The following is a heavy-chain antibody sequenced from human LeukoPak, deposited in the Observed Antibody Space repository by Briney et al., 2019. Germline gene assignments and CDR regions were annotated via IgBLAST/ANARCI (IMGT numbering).Heavy chain of an antibody. CDR2: IYYGGST. Sequence: PSETLSLTCTVSGASISSYYWSWSRQPPGKGLEWIGYIYYGGSTNYNPSLKSRVTISVDTSKNQFSLGLSSVTAADTAVYYCARHRYYYDSSGYYYQPWGQGTLVTVSS. CDR1: GASISSYY. CDR3: ARHRYYYDSSGYYYQP. D-gene: IGHD3-22*01. V-gene: IGHV4-59*01. J-gene: IGHJ5*02.